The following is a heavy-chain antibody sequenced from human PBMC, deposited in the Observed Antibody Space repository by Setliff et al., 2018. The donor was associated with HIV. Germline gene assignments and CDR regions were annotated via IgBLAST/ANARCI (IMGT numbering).Heavy chain of an antibody. CDR2: IYTNGYT. CDR3: ARDRRSNGDLDY. J-gene: IGHJ4*02. V-gene: IGHV4-61*09. CDR1: GGSIRSGSYY. D-gene: IGHD4-17*01. Sequence: SETLSLTCTVSGGSIRSGSYYWTWIRQPAGKGPEWIGHIYTNGYTNYNPSLKSRVTISVDTSKNQFSLKLSSVTAADTAVYYCARDRRSNGDLDYWGQGTLVTVSS.